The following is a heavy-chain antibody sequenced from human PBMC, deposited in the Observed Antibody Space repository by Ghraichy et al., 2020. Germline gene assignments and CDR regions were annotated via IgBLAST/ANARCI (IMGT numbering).Heavy chain of an antibody. CDR1: GYTLTELS. Sequence: ASVKVSCKVSGYTLTELSMHWVRQAPGKGLEWMGGFDPEDGETIYAQKFQGRVTMTEDTSTDTAYMELSSLRSEDPAVYYCAMAVVPAGGHWFDPWGQGTLVTGSS. V-gene: IGHV1-24*01. CDR3: AMAVVPAGGHWFDP. D-gene: IGHD2-2*01. CDR2: FDPEDGET. J-gene: IGHJ5*02.